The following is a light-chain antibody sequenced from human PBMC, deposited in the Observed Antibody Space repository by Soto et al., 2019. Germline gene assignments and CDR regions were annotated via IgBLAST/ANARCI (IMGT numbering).Light chain of an antibody. V-gene: IGKV1-5*03. Sequence: DKQISQSPSTLSGTVRDRVTITCRASHTISSWLSWYQQKPGKAPKLLIYTASTLNSGVPSRFSGSGSGTEFPLTISSLQPDDFATYYCPVYNCHLEGFGQGT. J-gene: IGKJ1*01. CDR3: PVYNCHLEG. CDR2: TAS. CDR1: HTISSW.